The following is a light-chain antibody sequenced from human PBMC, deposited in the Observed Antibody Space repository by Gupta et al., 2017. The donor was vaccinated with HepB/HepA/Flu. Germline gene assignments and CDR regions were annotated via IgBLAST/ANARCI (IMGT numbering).Light chain of an antibody. Sequence: EIVMTQSPATLSVSPGERATLSCRTSQSVSNNLAWYQQKPGQAPRLLIYGASTRTTGIPARFSGDGSGTQFTLTISSLQSEDFAVYYCQQYNNWLITFGQGTRVEIK. CDR1: QSVSNN. CDR2: GAS. V-gene: IGKV3-15*01. J-gene: IGKJ5*01. CDR3: QQYNNWLIT.